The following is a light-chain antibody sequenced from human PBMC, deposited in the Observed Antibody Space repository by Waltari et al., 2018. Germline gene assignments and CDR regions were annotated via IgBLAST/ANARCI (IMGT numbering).Light chain of an antibody. CDR3: QSYDNILGGSV. CDR2: GNW. Sequence: QSVLTQPPSVSGAPGPRVTISCTGSSSNMGAGRDVPCYHQLPGTAPKLLLFGNWYRPSGVPDRFSGSKSGTSASLAIAELQAEDEAEYYCQSYDNILGGSVFGGGTKLTVL. J-gene: IGLJ2*01. V-gene: IGLV1-40*01. CDR1: SSNMGAGRD.